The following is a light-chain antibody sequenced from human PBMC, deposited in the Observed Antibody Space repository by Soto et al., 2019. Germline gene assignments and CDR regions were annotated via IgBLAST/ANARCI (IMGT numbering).Light chain of an antibody. Sequence: QSVLTQPPSASGTPGQRVTISCSGSSSNIGSNYVYWYQQLPGTAPKLLIYRNNQRPSGVPDRFSGSKSGTSASLAISGLRAEDEADYYCAAWADSLSGVFGGGTKLTVL. CDR2: RNN. V-gene: IGLV1-47*01. CDR1: SSNIGSNY. CDR3: AAWADSLSGV. J-gene: IGLJ3*02.